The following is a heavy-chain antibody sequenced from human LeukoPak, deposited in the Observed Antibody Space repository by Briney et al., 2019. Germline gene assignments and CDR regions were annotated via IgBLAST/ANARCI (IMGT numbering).Heavy chain of an antibody. Sequence: PGGSLRLSCAASGFTFSSYAMSWVRQAPGKGLEWVSAISGSGGSTYYADSVKGRFTISRDNSKNTLYLQMNSLRAEDTAVYYCAKALYSSTPPQYYFDYWGQGTLVTVSS. CDR2: ISGSGGST. CDR1: GFTFSSYA. V-gene: IGHV3-23*01. D-gene: IGHD6-19*01. J-gene: IGHJ4*02. CDR3: AKALYSSTPPQYYFDY.